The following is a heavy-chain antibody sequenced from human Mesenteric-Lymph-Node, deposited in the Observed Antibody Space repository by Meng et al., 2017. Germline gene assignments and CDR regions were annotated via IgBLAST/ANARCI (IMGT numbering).Heavy chain of an antibody. CDR3: ARDRDFYDSSGLPDF. CDR2: LSYDGSKT. CDR1: GFTFSNFG. V-gene: IGHV3-30*19. Sequence: GESLKISCAASGFTFSNFGMHWVRQAPGKGLEWVAVLSYDGSKTLYADSVKGRFTISRDNSRSTLYLQMNSLRAEDTAVYYCARDRDFYDSSGLPDFWGEGALVTVSS. J-gene: IGHJ4*02. D-gene: IGHD3-22*01.